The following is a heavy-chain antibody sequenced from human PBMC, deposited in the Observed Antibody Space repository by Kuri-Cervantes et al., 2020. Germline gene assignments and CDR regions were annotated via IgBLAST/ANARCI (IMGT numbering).Heavy chain of an antibody. Sequence: ASVKVSCKASGYTFTSYDINWVRQAPGQGLEWMGWINPNSGGTNYAQKFQGRVTMTRDTSTSTVYMELSSLRSEDTAVYYCARGIPAGWRNSHVSWFDPWGQGTLVTVSS. CDR3: ARGIPAGWRNSHVSWFDP. D-gene: IGHD4-23*01. V-gene: IGHV1-8*01. J-gene: IGHJ5*02. CDR2: INPNSGGT. CDR1: GYTFTSYD.